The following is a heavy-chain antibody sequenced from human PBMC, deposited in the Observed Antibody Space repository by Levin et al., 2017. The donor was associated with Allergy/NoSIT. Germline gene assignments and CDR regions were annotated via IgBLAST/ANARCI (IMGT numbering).Heavy chain of an antibody. V-gene: IGHV4-39*01. CDR2: IYYSGST. D-gene: IGHD3-10*01. J-gene: IGHJ5*02. CDR1: GGSISSSSYY. CDR3: ARPGRRVRGVIINWFDP. Sequence: SETLSLTCTVSGGSISSSSYYWGWIRQPPGKGLEWIGSIYYSGSTYYNPSLKSRVTISVDTSKNQFSLKLSSVTAADTAVYYCARPGRRVRGVIINWFDPWGQGTLVTVSS.